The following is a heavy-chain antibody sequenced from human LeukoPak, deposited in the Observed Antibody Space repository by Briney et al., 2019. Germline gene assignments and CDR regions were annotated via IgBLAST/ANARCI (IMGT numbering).Heavy chain of an antibody. J-gene: IGHJ4*02. Sequence: SETLSLTCSVSGNSISSSYYWSWIRQPPGKGLEWIGYIYYSGSTNYNPSLKSRVTISVDTSKNQFSLKLSSVTAADTAVYYCARAPYCSSTSCLNFDYWGQGTLVTVSS. V-gene: IGHV4-61*01. CDR1: GNSISSSYY. CDR2: IYYSGST. D-gene: IGHD2-2*01. CDR3: ARAPYCSSTSCLNFDY.